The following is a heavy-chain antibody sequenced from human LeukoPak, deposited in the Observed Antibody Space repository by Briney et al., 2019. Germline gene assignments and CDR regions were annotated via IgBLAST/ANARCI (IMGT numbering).Heavy chain of an antibody. D-gene: IGHD3-3*01. CDR2: INHSGST. J-gene: IGHJ4*02. CDR1: GGSFSGYY. V-gene: IGHV4-34*01. CDR3: ARLNSVLRFLEWLEPKLDY. Sequence: SETLSLTCAVHGGSFSGYYWSWIRQPPGKGLEWIGEINHSGSTNYNPSLKSRVTISVDTSKNQFSLRLSSVTAADTAVYYCARLNSVLRFLEWLEPKLDYWGQGTLVTVSS.